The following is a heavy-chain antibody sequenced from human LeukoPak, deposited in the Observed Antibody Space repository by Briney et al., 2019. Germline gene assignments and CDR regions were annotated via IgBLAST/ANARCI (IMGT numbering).Heavy chain of an antibody. Sequence: GGSLRLSCAASGFTFSSYAMSWVRQAPGKGLEWVSAISGSGGSTYYADSVKGRFTISRDNSKNTLYLQMNSLRAEDTAVYYCARDHIWFGELFKSYYYYGMDVWGQGTTVTVSS. V-gene: IGHV3-23*01. D-gene: IGHD3-10*01. CDR3: ARDHIWFGELFKSYYYYGMDV. CDR1: GFTFSSYA. J-gene: IGHJ6*02. CDR2: ISGSGGST.